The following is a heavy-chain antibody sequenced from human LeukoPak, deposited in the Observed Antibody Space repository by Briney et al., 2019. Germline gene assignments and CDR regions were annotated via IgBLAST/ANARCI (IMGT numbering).Heavy chain of an antibody. CDR3: AIYVTMVRDY. V-gene: IGHV3-23*01. Sequence: GGSLRLSCAASGFTFSDFTMSWVRQAPGKGLEWVSAISGSGGSTYYADSVKGRFTISRDNSKNTLYLQMNSLRAEDTAVYYCAIYVTMVRDYWGQGTLVTVSS. CDR2: ISGSGGST. D-gene: IGHD3-10*01. J-gene: IGHJ4*02. CDR1: GFTFSDFT.